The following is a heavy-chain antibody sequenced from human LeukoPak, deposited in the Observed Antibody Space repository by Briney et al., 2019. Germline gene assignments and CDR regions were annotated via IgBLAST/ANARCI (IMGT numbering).Heavy chain of an antibody. V-gene: IGHV4-34*01. J-gene: IGHJ4*02. CDR2: INHGGST. CDR1: GGSLSGYY. CDR3: ARRGRMSMGIEY. D-gene: IGHD4/OR15-4a*01. Sequence: PSETLSLTCAVYGGSLSGYYWSWIRQSPGKGLEWIGEINHGGSTNYNPSLKSRVTMSVDTSKNHFFLKLSSVTAADTAVYFCARRGRMSMGIEYWGQGTLVTVSS.